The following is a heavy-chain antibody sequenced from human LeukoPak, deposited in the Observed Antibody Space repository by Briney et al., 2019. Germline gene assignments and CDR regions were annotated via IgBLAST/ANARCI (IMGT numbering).Heavy chain of an antibody. V-gene: IGHV4-34*01. CDR2: INHSGSS. CDR3: ARVSRSVGY. Sequence: PSETLSLTCAVYGGSFSGYYWSWIRQPPGKGLEWIGEINHSGSSNYNPSLKSRVTISVDTSKNQFSLKLSSVTAADTAVYYCARVSRSVGYWGQGTLVTVSS. D-gene: IGHD1-26*01. J-gene: IGHJ4*02. CDR1: GGSFSGYY.